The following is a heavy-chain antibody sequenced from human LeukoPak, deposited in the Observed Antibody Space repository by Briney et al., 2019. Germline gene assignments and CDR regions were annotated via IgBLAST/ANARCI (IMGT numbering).Heavy chain of an antibody. J-gene: IGHJ3*02. Sequence: ASVKVSCKASGYTFTGHYIHWVRQAPGQGLEWMGWINPNSGGTNYVQKFQGRVTLTRDTSISTAYMELSRLRSDDTAVYYCARDLEYLYPGGAFDIWGQGTMVTVSS. CDR1: GYTFTGHY. D-gene: IGHD2-2*02. CDR3: ARDLEYLYPGGAFDI. CDR2: INPNSGGT. V-gene: IGHV1-2*02.